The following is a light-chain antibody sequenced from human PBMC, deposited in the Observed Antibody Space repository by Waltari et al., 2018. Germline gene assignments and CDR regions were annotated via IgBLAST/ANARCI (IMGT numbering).Light chain of an antibody. Sequence: SYALTQSPSVSVSPVQTASISCSGDKLEDRYVCWYQQKPGQSPVLVLHQDSKRPSGIPERFSGFNSGNTATLTISETQAMDEADYYCQAWDRNTYVVFGGGTKLTVL. CDR1: KLEDRY. CDR3: QAWDRNTYVV. CDR2: QDS. J-gene: IGLJ2*01. V-gene: IGLV3-1*01.